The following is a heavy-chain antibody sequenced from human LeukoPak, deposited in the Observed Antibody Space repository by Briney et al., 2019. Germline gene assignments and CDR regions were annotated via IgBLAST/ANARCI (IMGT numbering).Heavy chain of an antibody. CDR3: ARGTNRIVVVVAAIHNWFDP. V-gene: IGHV1-2*02. Sequence: ASVKASCKASGYTFTGYYMHWVRQAPGQGLEWMGWINPNSGGTNYAQKFQGRVTMTRDTSISTAYMELGRLRSDDTAVYYCARGTNRIVVVVAAIHNWFDPWGQGTLVTVSS. CDR1: GYTFTGYY. J-gene: IGHJ5*02. CDR2: INPNSGGT. D-gene: IGHD2-15*01.